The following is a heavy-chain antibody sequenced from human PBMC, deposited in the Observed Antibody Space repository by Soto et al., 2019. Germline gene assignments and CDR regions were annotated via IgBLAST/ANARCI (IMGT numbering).Heavy chain of an antibody. CDR1: GFTFSTYG. V-gene: IGHV3-33*01. CDR2: ISYDDSNK. D-gene: IGHD6-6*01. Sequence: QVQLVESGGGVVQPGRSLRLSCAASGFTFSTYGMHWVRLAPGKGLEWVAFISYDDSNKYYPNSVKGRFTISRDNSKNTLYLQMNSLRAEDTAVYYCASLKERLVEWGSFDYWGQGILVTVSS. CDR3: ASLKERLVEWGSFDY. J-gene: IGHJ4*02.